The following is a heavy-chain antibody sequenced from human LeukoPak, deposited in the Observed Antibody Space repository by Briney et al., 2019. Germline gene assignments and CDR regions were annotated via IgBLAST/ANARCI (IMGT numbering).Heavy chain of an antibody. J-gene: IGHJ3*02. CDR3: ARDRATMTLGGDDAFDI. D-gene: IGHD3-22*01. CDR1: GFTFSSYW. CDR2: INSDGSST. V-gene: IGHV3-74*01. Sequence: GGSLRLSCAASGFTFSSYWMHWVRQAPGKGLVWVSRINSDGSSTSYADSVKGRFTISRDNAKNSLYLQMNSLRAEDTAVYYCARDRATMTLGGDDAFDIWGQGTMVTVSS.